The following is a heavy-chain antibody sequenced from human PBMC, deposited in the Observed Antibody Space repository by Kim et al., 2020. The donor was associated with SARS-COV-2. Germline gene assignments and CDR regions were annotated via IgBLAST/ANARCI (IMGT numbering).Heavy chain of an antibody. V-gene: IGHV3-23*01. Sequence: GGSLRLSCAASGFTFSSYAMSWVRQAPGKGLEWVSAISGSGGSTYYADSVKGRFTISRDNSKNTLYLQMNSLRAEDTAVYYCAKDPWSSSSNGAYYFYGMDVWGQGTTVTVSS. CDR2: ISGSGGST. CDR1: GFTFSSYA. D-gene: IGHD6-6*01. CDR3: AKDPWSSSSNGAYYFYGMDV. J-gene: IGHJ6*02.